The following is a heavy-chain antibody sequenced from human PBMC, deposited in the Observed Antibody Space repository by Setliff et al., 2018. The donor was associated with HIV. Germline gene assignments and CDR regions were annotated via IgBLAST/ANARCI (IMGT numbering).Heavy chain of an antibody. CDR2: ISPGDSDT. Sequence: PGESLMISWKGSGYSCTSYWIGWVRQMPGKGLEWMGIISPGDSDTRYSPSFQGQVTITADKPISTAYLQWSSLKASDTAMYYCARRMWQQYAKFMYYFDYWGQGTLVTVSS. J-gene: IGHJ4*02. CDR3: ARRMWQQYAKFMYYFDY. CDR1: GYSCTSYW. D-gene: IGHD6-13*01. V-gene: IGHV5-51*01.